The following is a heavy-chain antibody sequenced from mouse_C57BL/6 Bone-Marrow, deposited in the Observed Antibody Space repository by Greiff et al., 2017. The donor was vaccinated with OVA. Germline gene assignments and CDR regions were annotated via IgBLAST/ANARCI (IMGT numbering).Heavy chain of an antibody. CDR3: AREWEEYYFDY. J-gene: IGHJ2*01. CDR2: INPSSGYT. D-gene: IGHD1-3*01. Sequence: VQVVESGAELAKPGASVKLSCKASGYTFTSYWMHWVKQRPGQGLEWIGYINPSSGYTKYNQKFKDKATLTADKSSSTAYMQLSSLTYEDSAVYYCAREWEEYYFDYWGQGTTLTVSS. V-gene: IGHV1-7*01. CDR1: GYTFTSYW.